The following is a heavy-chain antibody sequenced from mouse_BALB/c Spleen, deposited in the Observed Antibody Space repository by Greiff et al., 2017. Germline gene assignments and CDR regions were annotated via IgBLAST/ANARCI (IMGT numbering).Heavy chain of an antibody. D-gene: IGHD1-2*01. CDR1: GYAFSSSW. CDR3: ARISLTTARAY. CDR2: IYPGDGDT. J-gene: IGHJ3*01. V-gene: IGHV1-82*01. Sequence: VQLQESGPELVKPGASVKISCKASGYAFSSSWMNWVKQRPGQGLEWIGRIYPGDGDTNYNGKFKGKATLTADKSSSTAYMQLSSLTSVDSAVYFCARISLTTARAYWGQGTLVTVSA.